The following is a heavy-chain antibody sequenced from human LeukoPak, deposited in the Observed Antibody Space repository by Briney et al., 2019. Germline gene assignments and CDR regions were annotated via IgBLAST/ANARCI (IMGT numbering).Heavy chain of an antibody. J-gene: IGHJ4*02. CDR1: GFTFTTYA. Sequence: GGSLRLSCAASGFTFTTYAMSWVRQASGKGLEWVSSVSGNGHHTYYADSVKGRFIISSDNSKNMVFLKMNSLRVEDTALYYCVKAIDSGGYNFERGANYWGQETLVTVSS. CDR2: VSGNGHHT. CDR3: VKAIDSGGYNFERGANY. D-gene: IGHD3-22*01. V-gene: IGHV3-23*01.